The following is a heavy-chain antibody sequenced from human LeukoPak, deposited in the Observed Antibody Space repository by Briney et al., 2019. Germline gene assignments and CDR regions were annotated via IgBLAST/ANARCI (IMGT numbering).Heavy chain of an antibody. V-gene: IGHV1-69*06. D-gene: IGHD3-10*01. J-gene: IGHJ5*02. Sequence: SVKVSCKASGGTFSSYAISWVRQAPGQGLEWMGGIIPIFGTADYAQKFQGRVTITADKSTSTAYMELSSLRSEDTAVYYCARALVRGVINWFDPWGQGTLVTVSS. CDR2: IIPIFGTA. CDR1: GGTFSSYA. CDR3: ARALVRGVINWFDP.